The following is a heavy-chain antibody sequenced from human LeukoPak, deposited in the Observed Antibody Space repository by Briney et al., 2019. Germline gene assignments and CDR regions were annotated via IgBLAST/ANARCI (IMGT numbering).Heavy chain of an antibody. D-gene: IGHD3-22*01. CDR1: GFTFTSYA. Sequence: PGGSLRLSCAASGFTFTSYAINWVRQAPGRGLEWVSFISSTTKTIYYADSVKGRFTISRDNAKSTLYLQMNSLRAEDTAVYFCARISSGYYYFDYWGQGTLVTVSS. V-gene: IGHV3-48*01. CDR2: ISSTTKTI. CDR3: ARISSGYYYFDY. J-gene: IGHJ4*02.